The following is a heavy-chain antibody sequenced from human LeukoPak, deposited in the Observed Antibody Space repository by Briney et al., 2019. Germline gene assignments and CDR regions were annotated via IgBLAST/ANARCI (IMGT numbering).Heavy chain of an antibody. CDR2: VNPSGGST. V-gene: IGHV1-46*01. CDR1: GYTFTSYY. D-gene: IGHD3-22*01. CDR3: ARSGYYYDSSGYGPEDY. J-gene: IGHJ4*02. Sequence: ASVKVSCKASGYTFTSYYMHWVRQAPGQGLEWMGIVNPSGGSTSYAQKFQGRVTMTRDTSTSTVYMELSSLRSEDTAVYYCARSGYYYDSSGYGPEDYRGQGTLVTVSS.